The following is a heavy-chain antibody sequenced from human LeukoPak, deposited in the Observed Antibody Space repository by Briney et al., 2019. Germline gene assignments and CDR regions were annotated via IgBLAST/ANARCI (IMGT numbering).Heavy chain of an antibody. J-gene: IGHJ3*02. Sequence: SETLSLTCTVSGGSISSYYWSWIRQPPGQGLEWIGYIYTSGSTNYNPSLKSRVTISVDTSKNQFSLKLSSVTAADTAVYYCARNEAFDIWGQGTMVTVSS. CDR2: IYTSGST. CDR1: GGSISSYY. V-gene: IGHV4-4*09. CDR3: ARNEAFDI.